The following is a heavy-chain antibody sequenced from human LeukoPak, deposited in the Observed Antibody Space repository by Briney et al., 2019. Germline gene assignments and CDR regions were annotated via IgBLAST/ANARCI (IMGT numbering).Heavy chain of an antibody. CDR3: ATTGYCSGGSCRLYWFDP. CDR1: GDTLTGLS. D-gene: IGHD2-15*01. J-gene: IGHJ5*02. CDR2: FDPEDGET. Sequence: ASVKVSCKVSGDTLTGLSMHWMRQPPGKGLEWMGGFDPEDGETIYAQKFQGRVTMTEDTSTATDYLELSSLRSEDTAVYYCATTGYCSGGSCRLYWFDPWGQGTLVTVSS. V-gene: IGHV1-24*01.